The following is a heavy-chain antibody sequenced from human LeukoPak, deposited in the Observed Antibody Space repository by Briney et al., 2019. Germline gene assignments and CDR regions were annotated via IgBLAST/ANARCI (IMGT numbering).Heavy chain of an antibody. D-gene: IGHD1-26*01. CDR3: ARVWEPGNGSFDY. CDR1: GYTFTSYY. V-gene: IGHV1-46*01. J-gene: IGHJ4*02. Sequence: ASVTVSCKASGYTFTSYYMHWVRQAPGQGLEWMGLINPSGGSTSYAQKFQGRVTMTRDTSTSTVYMELSSLRSEDTAVYYCARVWEPGNGSFDYWGQGTLVTVSS. CDR2: INPSGGST.